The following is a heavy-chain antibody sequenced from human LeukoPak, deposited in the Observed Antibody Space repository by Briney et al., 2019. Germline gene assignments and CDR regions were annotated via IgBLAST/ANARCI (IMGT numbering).Heavy chain of an antibody. CDR2: INPSSGST. J-gene: IGHJ5*02. CDR3: ARGLVVIAAFSHTRLDP. CDR1: GYIFTSYY. V-gene: IGHV1-46*01. D-gene: IGHD2-15*01. Sequence: ASVKVSCKASGYIFTSYYMHWVRQAPGQGLEWMGIINPSSGSTSYAQKFQGRVTMTRDTSTSTVYMELSSLRSEDTAVYYCARGLVVIAAFSHTRLDPWGQGTLVTVSS.